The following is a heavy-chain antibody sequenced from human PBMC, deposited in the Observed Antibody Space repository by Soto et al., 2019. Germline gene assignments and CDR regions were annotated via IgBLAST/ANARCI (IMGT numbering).Heavy chain of an antibody. CDR1: GYSFTSYW. Sequence: PGESLKISCKGSGYSFTSYWIGWVRQMPGKGLEWMGIIYPGDSDTRYSPSFQGQVTISADKSISTAYLQWSSLKASDTAMYYCARRSYYDSSGYYPTPHDAFDIWGQGTMVTVSS. D-gene: IGHD3-22*01. CDR2: IYPGDSDT. V-gene: IGHV5-51*01. CDR3: ARRSYYDSSGYYPTPHDAFDI. J-gene: IGHJ3*02.